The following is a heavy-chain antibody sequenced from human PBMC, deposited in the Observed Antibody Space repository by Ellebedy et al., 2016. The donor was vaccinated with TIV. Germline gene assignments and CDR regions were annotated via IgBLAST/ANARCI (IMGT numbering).Heavy chain of an antibody. V-gene: IGHV3-23*01. Sequence: GGSLRLXXAASGFTFSNYAMSWVRQAPGKGLEWVSAISDSGDRIYYADSVKGRFSISRDNSKNTLFLQMNSLRAEDTAIYYCARRGRGTVGFDNWGQGTLVTVSS. D-gene: IGHD1-7*01. CDR1: GFTFSNYA. J-gene: IGHJ4*02. CDR3: ARRGRGTVGFDN. CDR2: ISDSGDRI.